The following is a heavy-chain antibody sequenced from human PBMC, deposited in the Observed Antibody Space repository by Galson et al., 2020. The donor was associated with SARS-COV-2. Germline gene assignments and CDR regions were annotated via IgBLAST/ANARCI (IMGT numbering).Heavy chain of an antibody. V-gene: IGHV4-34*01. CDR2: LNQSGSP. J-gene: IGHJ4*02. Sequence: SQASDTLSLTCGVSDESFSNYYWRWIRPTPGKGLEWIGELNQSGSPNYDPSLKSRATISIDTSKMQISRRLRSVTAADTAMYFCARCRLVLRFGEVFDYLDYWGQGTQVAVSS. CDR3: ARCRLVLRFGEVFDYLDY. CDR1: DESFSNYY. D-gene: IGHD3-10*01.